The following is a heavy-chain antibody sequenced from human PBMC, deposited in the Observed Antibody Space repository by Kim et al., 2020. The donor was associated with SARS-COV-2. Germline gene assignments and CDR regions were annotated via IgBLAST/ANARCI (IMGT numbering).Heavy chain of an antibody. V-gene: IGHV1-69*08. J-gene: IGHJ4*02. CDR3: THPNHDSSAYHY. D-gene: IGHD3-22*01. CDR1: GDTFNKYT. Sequence: SVKVSCRASGDTFNKYTITWVRQAPGQGLEWMGMFIPTLGTANYAPKFQGRVTITADKSTSTAYMELSSLTSEDTAVYYCTHPNHDSSAYHYWGQGTLVTVSS. CDR2: FIPTLGTA.